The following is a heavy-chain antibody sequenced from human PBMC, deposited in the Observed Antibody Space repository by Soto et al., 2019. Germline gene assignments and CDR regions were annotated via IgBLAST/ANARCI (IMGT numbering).Heavy chain of an antibody. D-gene: IGHD2-15*01. J-gene: IGHJ6*02. CDR2: IWYDGSNK. Sequence: PGGSLRLSCAASGFTFSSYGMHWVRQAPGKGLEWVAVIWYDGSNKYYADSVKGRFTISRDNSKNTLYLQMNSLRAEDTAVYYCARDAVVTKYYYYGMDVWAQGTTVTVSS. CDR3: ARDAVVTKYYYYGMDV. V-gene: IGHV3-33*01. CDR1: GFTFSSYG.